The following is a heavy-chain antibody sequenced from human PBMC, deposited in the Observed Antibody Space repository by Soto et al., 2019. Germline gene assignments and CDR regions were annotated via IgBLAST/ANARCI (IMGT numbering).Heavy chain of an antibody. Sequence: SETLSLSCVVSGYSISSGYYCAWVRQPPGRELEWIGSIYHSGKTYYKPSLRSRVTVSVDTSKNQFSMKLISVNAADTAVYYCARDKRVTMIGGWFDPWGQGTLVTVSS. CDR2: IYHSGKT. D-gene: IGHD3-22*01. V-gene: IGHV4-38-2*02. J-gene: IGHJ5*02. CDR3: ARDKRVTMIGGWFDP. CDR1: GYSISSGYY.